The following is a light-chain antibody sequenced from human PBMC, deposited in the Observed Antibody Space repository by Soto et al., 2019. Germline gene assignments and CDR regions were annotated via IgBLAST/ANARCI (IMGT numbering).Light chain of an antibody. J-gene: IGKJ1*01. CDR3: QQYGTSPWT. CDR1: QNVISDY. V-gene: IGKV3-20*01. Sequence: EIVLTQSPGTLSLFPGERATLSCRATQNVISDYLAWYQQKPGQAPRLLIYIASRRATGIPDRFSGSGSGTDFTLTINRLEPEDFAVYYCQQYGTSPWTFGQGTKVEIK. CDR2: IAS.